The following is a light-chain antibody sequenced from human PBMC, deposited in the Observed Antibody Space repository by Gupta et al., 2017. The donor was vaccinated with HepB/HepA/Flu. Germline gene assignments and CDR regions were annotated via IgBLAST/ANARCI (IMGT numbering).Light chain of an antibody. J-gene: IGLJ2*01. CDR2: DVS. V-gene: IGLV2-11*01. CDR3: CSYAGSYTWV. CDR1: SSDVGGYNY. Sequence: APAPARPVSGAPGQAVTLSCTGTSSDVGGYNYVSWYQQHPGKAPKLMIYDVSKRPSGVPDRFSGSKSGNTASLTISGLQAEDETDYYCCSYAGSYTWVFGGGTKLTVL.